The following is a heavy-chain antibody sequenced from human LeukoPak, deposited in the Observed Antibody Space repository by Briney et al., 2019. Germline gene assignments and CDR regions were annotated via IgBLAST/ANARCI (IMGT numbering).Heavy chain of an antibody. V-gene: IGHV1-18*01. CDR2: ISAYNGNT. Sequence: ASVTVSCKPSGYTFTSYGISWVRQAPGQGLEWMGWISAYNGNTNYAQKLQGRVTMTTDTSTSTAYMVLRSLRSDDTAVYYCARDRWLQLDYWGQGTLVTVSS. D-gene: IGHD5-24*01. CDR1: GYTFTSYG. CDR3: ARDRWLQLDY. J-gene: IGHJ4*02.